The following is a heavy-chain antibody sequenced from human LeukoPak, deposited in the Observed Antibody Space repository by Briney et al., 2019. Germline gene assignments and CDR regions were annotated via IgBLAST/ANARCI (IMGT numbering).Heavy chain of an antibody. J-gene: IGHJ4*02. CDR2: IYPGGSDT. V-gene: IGHV5-51*01. D-gene: IGHD3-10*01. Sequence: GESLNIPCQGFGFVFPNSWIAWVRQMPAQGLEWVGIIYPGGSDTTYSPSFQGQVTISADKSISAAYLKWSSRKTSDSAVYYCARVLQGRGGLDFWGLGTLVTFAS. CDR3: ARVLQGRGGLDF. CDR1: GFVFPNSW.